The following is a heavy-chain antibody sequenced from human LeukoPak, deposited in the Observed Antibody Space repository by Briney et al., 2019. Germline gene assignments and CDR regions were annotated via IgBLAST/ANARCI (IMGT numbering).Heavy chain of an antibody. J-gene: IGHJ6*02. CDR3: ASCTNGVCTLGMDV. V-gene: IGHV3-7*03. Sequence: GGSLRLSCGASGFTFSNYWMTWVRQAPGKGLEWAANINQDGSEKYYVDPAKGRFTISRDNAKNSLYLQMNSLRAEDTAVYYCASCTNGVCTLGMDVWGQGTTVTVSS. CDR2: INQDGSEK. CDR1: GFTFSNYW. D-gene: IGHD2-8*01.